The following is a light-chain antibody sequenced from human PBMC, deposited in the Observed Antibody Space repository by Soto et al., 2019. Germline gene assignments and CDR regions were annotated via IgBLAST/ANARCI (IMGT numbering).Light chain of an antibody. Sequence: QLVLTQSPSASASLGAAVKLTCTLSSEHSNYAIAWHQQQPQKGPRFVMRVNGDGSHTKGDGIPDRFSGSSSGAERYLIVSGLQSEDEADYYCQTWGTGIRVFGGGTQLTVL. CDR2: VNGDGSH. CDR1: SEHSNYA. V-gene: IGLV4-69*02. J-gene: IGLJ7*01. CDR3: QTWGTGIRV.